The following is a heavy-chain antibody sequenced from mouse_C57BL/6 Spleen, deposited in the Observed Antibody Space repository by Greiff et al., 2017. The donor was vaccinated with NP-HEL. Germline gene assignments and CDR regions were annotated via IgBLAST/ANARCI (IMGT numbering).Heavy chain of an antibody. Sequence: EVQLQQSGPELVKPGASVKISCKASGYTFTDYYMNWVKQSHGKSLEWIGDINPNNGGTSYNQKFKGKATLTVDKSSSTAYMELRSLTSEDSAVYYCARPLYYYGSPFDYWGQGTTLTVSS. CDR1: GYTFTDYY. V-gene: IGHV1-26*01. CDR3: ARPLYYYGSPFDY. D-gene: IGHD1-1*01. CDR2: INPNNGGT. J-gene: IGHJ2*01.